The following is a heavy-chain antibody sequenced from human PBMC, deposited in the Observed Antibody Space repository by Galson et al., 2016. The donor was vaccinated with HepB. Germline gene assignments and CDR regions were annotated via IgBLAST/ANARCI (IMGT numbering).Heavy chain of an antibody. CDR1: GFTVSTDY. CDR2: IYSGGST. Sequence: SLRLSCAGSGFTVSTDYMSWVRQAPGKGLEWASIIYSGGSTYYADSVKGRFSISRDNSKNTLYLQMDSLRVEDTAVYYCTRDGWNSNWFGYWGQGTLVTVSS. V-gene: IGHV3-66*02. D-gene: IGHD1/OR15-1a*01. CDR3: TRDGWNSNWFGY. J-gene: IGHJ5*01.